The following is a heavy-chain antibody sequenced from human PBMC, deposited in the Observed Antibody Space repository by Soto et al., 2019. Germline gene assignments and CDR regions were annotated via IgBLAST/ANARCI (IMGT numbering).Heavy chain of an antibody. D-gene: IGHD3-3*01. CDR2: VNPNSGDT. V-gene: IGHV1-2*04. CDR3: ARDSRGGYYYYGMDV. CDR1: GYTFIDYY. J-gene: IGHJ6*04. Sequence: GASVKVSCKASGYTFIDYYIHWVRQAPRQGLEWMGWVNPNSGDTNYAQKFQGWVTMTRDTSITTAYMELSRLTSDDTAVYFCARDSRGGYYYYGMDVWGKGPSVTVSS.